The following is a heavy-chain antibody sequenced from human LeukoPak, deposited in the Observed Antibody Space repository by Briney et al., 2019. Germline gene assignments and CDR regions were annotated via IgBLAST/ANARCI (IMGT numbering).Heavy chain of an antibody. D-gene: IGHD6-13*01. V-gene: IGHV3-30*02. CDR1: GFTFSSYG. J-gene: IGHJ5*02. CDR3: ANGYSSSWSVFPPTRDWFDP. Sequence: PGGSLRLSCAASGFTFSSYGMHWVRQAPGKGLEWVAFIRYDGSNKYYADSVKGRFTISRDNSKNTLYLQMNSPRAEDTAVYYCANGYSSSWSVFPPTRDWFDPWGQGTLVTVSS. CDR2: IRYDGSNK.